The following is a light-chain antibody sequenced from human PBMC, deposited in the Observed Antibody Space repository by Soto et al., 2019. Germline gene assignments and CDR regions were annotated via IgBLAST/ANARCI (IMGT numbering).Light chain of an antibody. CDR2: DAS. J-gene: IGKJ3*01. CDR1: QNVSTY. Sequence: EIVLTQSPATLSLSPGERVTLSCRASQNVSTYLAWYQQKPGQAPRLLIYDASDRATGIPAWFSGSGSGTDFTLTISSLEPEDFSVYYCQQRTNWLTFGPGTKVDIK. V-gene: IGKV3-11*01. CDR3: QQRTNWLT.